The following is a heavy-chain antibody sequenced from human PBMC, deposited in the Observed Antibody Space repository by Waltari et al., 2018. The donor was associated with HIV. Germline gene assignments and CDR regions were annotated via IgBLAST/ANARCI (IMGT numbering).Heavy chain of an antibody. Sequence: QLQLQESGPGLVKPSETLSLTCTVPGGSISSSSYYWGWIRQPPGKGLEWIGSIYYSGSTYYNPSLKSRVTISVDTSKNQFSLKLSSVTAADTAVYYCAAHHSEYYYDSSGYSKSFDYWGQGTLVTVSS. CDR1: GGSISSSSYY. J-gene: IGHJ4*02. CDR3: AAHHSEYYYDSSGYSKSFDY. D-gene: IGHD3-22*01. V-gene: IGHV4-39*07. CDR2: IYYSGST.